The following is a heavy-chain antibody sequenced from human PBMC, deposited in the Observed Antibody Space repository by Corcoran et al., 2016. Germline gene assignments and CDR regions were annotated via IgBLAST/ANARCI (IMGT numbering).Heavy chain of an antibody. CDR1: GGTFSSYA. CDR2: IIPIFGTA. D-gene: IGHD3-10*01. Sequence: QVQLVQSGAEVKKPGSSVKVSCKASGGTFSSYAISWVRQAPGQGLEWMGGIIPIFGTANYAQKFQGRVTITADKSTSTAYMELSSLRSEDTAVYYCARSSLWFGDDLGENWFDPWGQGTLVTVSS. CDR3: ARSSLWFGDDLGENWFDP. J-gene: IGHJ5*02. V-gene: IGHV1-69*06.